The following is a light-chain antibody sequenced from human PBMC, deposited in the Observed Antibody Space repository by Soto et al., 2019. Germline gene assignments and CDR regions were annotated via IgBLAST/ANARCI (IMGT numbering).Light chain of an antibody. CDR2: LGS. Sequence: DIVRTQSPLSLPVTPGEPASISCRSSQSLLHTNGYNYLDWYLQKPGQSPQALIYLGSNRSSGVPDRFSGSGSGTDFTLKISRVEAEDVGVYYCMQPLQTPRTFGQGTKVEIK. CDR1: QSLLHTNGYNY. J-gene: IGKJ1*01. CDR3: MQPLQTPRT. V-gene: IGKV2-28*01.